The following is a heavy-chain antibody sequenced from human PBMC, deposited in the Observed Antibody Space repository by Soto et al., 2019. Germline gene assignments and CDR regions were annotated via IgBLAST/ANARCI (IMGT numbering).Heavy chain of an antibody. J-gene: IGHJ4*02. Sequence: SVKASCKASGGTFSSYTITWVRQAPGQGLEWMGRIIPILGIANYAQRFQGRVTITADKSTGTAYIELSSLRSEDTAVYYCLNIPHYWGQGTLVTSPQ. CDR2: IIPILGIA. CDR3: LNIPHY. V-gene: IGHV1-69*02. CDR1: GGTFSSYT.